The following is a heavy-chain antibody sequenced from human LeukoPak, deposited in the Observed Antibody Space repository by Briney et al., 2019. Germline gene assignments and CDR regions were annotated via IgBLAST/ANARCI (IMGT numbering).Heavy chain of an antibody. J-gene: IGHJ4*02. Sequence: KPSETLSLTCAVYGGSFSGYYWSWIRQPPGKGLEWIGELNHSGSTNYNPSLKSRVTISVDTSKNQFSLKLSSVTAADTAVYYCARAPYYYGSGSYYNDYWGQGTLVTVSS. CDR3: ARAPYYYGSGSYYNDY. V-gene: IGHV4-34*01. CDR1: GGSFSGYY. D-gene: IGHD3-10*01. CDR2: LNHSGST.